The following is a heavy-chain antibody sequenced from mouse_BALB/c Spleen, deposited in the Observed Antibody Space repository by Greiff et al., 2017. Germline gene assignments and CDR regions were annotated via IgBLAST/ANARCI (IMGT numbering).Heavy chain of an antibody. V-gene: IGHV1-54*03. Sequence: QVQLQQSGAELVRPGTSVKVSCKASGYAFTNYLIEWVKQRPGQGLEWIGVINPGSGGTNYNEKFKGKATLTADKSSSTAYMQLSSLTSDDSAVYFCATSGNYVYYAMDYWGQGTSVTVSS. CDR1: GYAFTNYL. CDR2: INPGSGGT. D-gene: IGHD2-1*01. J-gene: IGHJ4*01. CDR3: ATSGNYVYYAMDY.